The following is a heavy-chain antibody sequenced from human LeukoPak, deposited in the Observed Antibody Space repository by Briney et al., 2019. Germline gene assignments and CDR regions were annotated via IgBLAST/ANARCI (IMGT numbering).Heavy chain of an antibody. V-gene: IGHV4-4*07. D-gene: IGHD5-18*01. CDR2: IYTTGST. Sequence: SETLSLTCTVSGGSISSYYWSWIRQPAGKGLDWIGRIYTTGSTNYNPSPNSRVTIPLDTSKNQFSLNLSSVTAADTAVYYCAREVTAMVTRWFDPWGQGTLVTVSS. CDR1: GGSISSYY. CDR3: AREVTAMVTRWFDP. J-gene: IGHJ5*02.